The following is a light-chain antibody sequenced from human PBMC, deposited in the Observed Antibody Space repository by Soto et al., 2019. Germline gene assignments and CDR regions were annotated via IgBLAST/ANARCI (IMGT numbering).Light chain of an antibody. CDR1: QSVSSSY. CDR2: GAS. V-gene: IGKV3-20*01. Sequence: EIVMTQSPATLSVSPGEGATLSCRASQSVSSSYLAWYQQKPGQAPRLLIYGASSRATGIPDRFRGSGSGTDFTLTISRLEPEDFAVYYCQQYGSSPWTFGQGTKVDI. CDR3: QQYGSSPWT. J-gene: IGKJ1*01.